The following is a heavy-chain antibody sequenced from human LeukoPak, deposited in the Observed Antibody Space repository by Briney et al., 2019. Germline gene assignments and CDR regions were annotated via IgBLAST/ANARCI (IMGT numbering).Heavy chain of an antibody. D-gene: IGHD2-2*01. J-gene: IGHJ6*03. V-gene: IGHV1-2*02. CDR1: GYTFTTYA. Sequence: EASVKVSCKTSGYTFTTYAKNWVRQAPGQGLEWMGWINPNSGGTNYAQKFQGRVTMTRDTSISTAYMELSRLRSDDTAVYYCARDGLVVVPGYYMDVWGKGTTVTVSS. CDR3: ARDGLVVVPGYYMDV. CDR2: INPNSGGT.